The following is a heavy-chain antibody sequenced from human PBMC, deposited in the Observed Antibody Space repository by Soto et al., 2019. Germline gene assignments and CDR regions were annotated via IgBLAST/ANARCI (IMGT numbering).Heavy chain of an antibody. D-gene: IGHD3-16*01. Sequence: GGSLRLSCAASGFMFSAYTMNWVRQAPGKGLEWLSSISDDSSYIGYADSLRGRFTVSRDNARNSLYLQIDSLGVEDTAVYYCATPYYFNHWGPGTLVTVSS. CDR3: ATPYYFNH. CDR1: GFMFSAYT. CDR2: ISDDSSYI. V-gene: IGHV3-21*06. J-gene: IGHJ1*01.